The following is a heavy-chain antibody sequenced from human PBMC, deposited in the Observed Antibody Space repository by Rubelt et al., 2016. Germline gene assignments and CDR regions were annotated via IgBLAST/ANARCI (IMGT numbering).Heavy chain of an antibody. CDR3: ARDPLPVRGVIMTPTH. J-gene: IGHJ4*02. Sequence: QVQLVQSGAEVKKPGASVKVSCKASGYTFTSYGISWVRQAPGQGLEWMGWISAYNGNTNYAQKCQGRVTMTTDTSTITAYMELRSLGSDDTAVYYCARDPLPVRGVIMTPTHWGQGTLVTVSS. D-gene: IGHD3-10*01. CDR1: GYTFTSYG. V-gene: IGHV1-18*01. CDR2: ISAYNGNT.